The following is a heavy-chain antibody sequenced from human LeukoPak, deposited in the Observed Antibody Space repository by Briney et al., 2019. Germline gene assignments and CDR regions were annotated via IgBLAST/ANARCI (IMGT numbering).Heavy chain of an antibody. CDR3: TRGRRILWHIVVVTPPGPFDY. CDR2: IRSKAYGGTT. V-gene: IGHV3-49*03. J-gene: IGHJ4*02. D-gene: IGHD2-21*02. Sequence: GGSLRLSCTASGFTFGDYAMSWFRQAPGKGLEWVGFIRSKAYGGTTEYAASVKCRFTISRDDSKSIAYLQMNSLKTEDTAVYYCTRGRRILWHIVVVTPPGPFDYWGQGTLVTVSS. CDR1: GFTFGDYA.